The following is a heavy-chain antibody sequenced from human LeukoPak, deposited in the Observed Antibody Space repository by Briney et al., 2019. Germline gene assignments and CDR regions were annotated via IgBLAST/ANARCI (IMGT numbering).Heavy chain of an antibody. CDR1: GGSISSYY. D-gene: IGHD2-2*01. CDR2: INHSGST. Sequence: SETLSLTCTVSGGSISSYYWSWIRQPPGKGLEWIGEINHSGSTNYNPSLKSRVTISVDTSKNQFSLKLSSVTAADTAVYYCASKTLNCSSTSCPVDYWGQGTLVTVSS. J-gene: IGHJ4*02. V-gene: IGHV4-34*01. CDR3: ASKTLNCSSTSCPVDY.